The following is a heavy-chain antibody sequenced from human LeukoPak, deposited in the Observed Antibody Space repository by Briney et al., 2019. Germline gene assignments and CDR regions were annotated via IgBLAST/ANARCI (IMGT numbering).Heavy chain of an antibody. D-gene: IGHD6-19*01. CDR3: ARAECLVPDYP. CDR2: ISSSGSTI. V-gene: IGHV3-11*01. Sequence: GGSLRLSCAASGFPFSDYYMSWIRQAPGKGLEWVSYISSSGSTIYYADSVKGQFTISRDNAKNSLYLQMNSLRAEDTAVYYCARAECLVPDYPWGQGTLVTVSS. CDR1: GFPFSDYY. J-gene: IGHJ5*02.